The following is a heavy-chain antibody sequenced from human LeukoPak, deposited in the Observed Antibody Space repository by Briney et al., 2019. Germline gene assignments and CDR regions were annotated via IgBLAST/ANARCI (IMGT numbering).Heavy chain of an antibody. CDR1: GYTFSNYG. Sequence: ASVKVSCKASGYTFSNYGISWVRQAPGQGLEWVGWIRGDNGNTNYAQKLQGRVTMTTDTSTSTAYMELSRLRSDDTAVYYCARDKGGYDSSGYIGSLLYYFDYWGQGTLVTVSS. D-gene: IGHD3-22*01. V-gene: IGHV1-18*01. CDR2: IRGDNGNT. CDR3: ARDKGGYDSSGYIGSLLYYFDY. J-gene: IGHJ4*02.